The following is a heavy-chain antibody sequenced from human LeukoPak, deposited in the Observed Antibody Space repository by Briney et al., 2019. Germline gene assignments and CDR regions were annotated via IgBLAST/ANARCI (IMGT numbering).Heavy chain of an antibody. CDR2: IYHSGST. CDR1: GYSISSGYY. J-gene: IGHJ4*02. Sequence: ASETLSLTCTVSGYSISSGYYWGWIRQPPGKGLEWIGSIYHSGSTYYNPSLKSRVTISVDTSKNQFSLKLSSVTAADTAVYYCARDYYDILIGAPGYWGQGTLVTVSS. V-gene: IGHV4-38-2*02. D-gene: IGHD3-9*01. CDR3: ARDYYDILIGAPGY.